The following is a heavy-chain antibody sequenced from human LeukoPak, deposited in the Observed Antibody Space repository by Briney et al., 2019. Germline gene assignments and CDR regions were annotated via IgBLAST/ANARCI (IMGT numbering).Heavy chain of an antibody. CDR1: GYTFTSYY. J-gene: IGHJ5*02. Sequence: ASVKVSCKASGYTFTSYYMHWVRQAPGQGLEWMGWISAYNGNTNYAQKLQGRVTMTTDTSTSTAYMELRSLRSDDTAVYYCARGVYCSGGSCSGGFWFDPWGQGTLVTVSS. CDR3: ARGVYCSGGSCSGGFWFDP. CDR2: ISAYNGNT. V-gene: IGHV1-18*04. D-gene: IGHD2-15*01.